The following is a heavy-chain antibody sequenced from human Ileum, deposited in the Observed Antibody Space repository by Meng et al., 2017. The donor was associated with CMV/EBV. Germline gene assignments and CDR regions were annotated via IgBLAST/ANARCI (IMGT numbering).Heavy chain of an antibody. CDR2: ISSSGSTI. D-gene: IGHD6-13*01. J-gene: IGHJ4*02. V-gene: IGHV3-11*01. CDR1: GFTFSDYY. CDR3: AREGYSSRSGFFDY. Sequence: GESLKISCAVSGFTFSDYYMSWIRQAPGKGLEWVSYISSSGSTIYYADSVKGRFTISRDNAKNSLYLQMNSLRAEDTAVYYCAREGYSSRSGFFDYWGQGTLVTVSS.